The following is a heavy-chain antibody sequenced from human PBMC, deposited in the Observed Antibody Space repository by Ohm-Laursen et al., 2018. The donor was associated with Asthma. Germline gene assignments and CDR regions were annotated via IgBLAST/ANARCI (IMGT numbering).Heavy chain of an antibody. CDR1: GGSVSGYD. D-gene: IGHD3-9*01. J-gene: IGHJ4*02. Sequence: SETLSLTCPVSGGSVSGYDWSWVRQAPERELEWIAYIQSSGGANYNPSLQSRVTLSLDTSKNQVSLRLSSVTAADTALYFCARLDWVRSMFDSWGPGIQVLVSS. V-gene: IGHV4-59*02. CDR3: ARLDWVRSMFDS. CDR2: IQSSGGA.